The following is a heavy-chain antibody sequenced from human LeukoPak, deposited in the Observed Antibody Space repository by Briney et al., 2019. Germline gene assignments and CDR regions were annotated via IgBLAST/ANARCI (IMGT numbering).Heavy chain of an antibody. J-gene: IGHJ4*02. CDR3: AKGHIDSGGYHYFDY. CDR1: GFTFSSYA. Sequence: GGSLRLSCAASGFTFSSYAMSWVRQAPGKGLEWVSSISGSGGSSTYYADSVKGRFTISRDNSKNTLYLQMNSLRAEDTAIYYCAKGHIDSGGYHYFDYWGQGTLVTVSS. V-gene: IGHV3-23*01. D-gene: IGHD3-22*01. CDR2: ISGSGGSST.